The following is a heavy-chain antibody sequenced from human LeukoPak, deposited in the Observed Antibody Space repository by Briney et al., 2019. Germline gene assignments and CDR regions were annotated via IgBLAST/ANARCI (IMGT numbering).Heavy chain of an antibody. Sequence: SETLSLTCTVSGGSISSYYWSWIRQPPGKGLEWIGYIYYSGSTNYNPSLKSRVTISVDTSKNQFSLKLSSVTAADAAVYYCARDRHKLLWFGELLGWFDPWGQGTPVTVSS. J-gene: IGHJ5*02. CDR2: IYYSGST. D-gene: IGHD3-10*01. V-gene: IGHV4-59*01. CDR1: GGSISSYY. CDR3: ARDRHKLLWFGELLGWFDP.